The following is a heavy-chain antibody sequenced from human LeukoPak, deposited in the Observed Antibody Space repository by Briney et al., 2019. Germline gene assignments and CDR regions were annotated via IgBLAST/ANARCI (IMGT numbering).Heavy chain of an antibody. Sequence: PGGSLRLSCAASGFTFSSYAMSWVRQAPGKGLEWVSAIYTNGAATMYADSVKGRFTISRDNSKNTLFLQVDSLRAEDTAVYYCAKDLVMYSFPDPFDIWGQGTMVTVSS. CDR3: AKDLVMYSFPDPFDI. V-gene: IGHV3-23*01. D-gene: IGHD2-8*02. CDR2: IYTNGAAT. J-gene: IGHJ3*02. CDR1: GFTFSSYA.